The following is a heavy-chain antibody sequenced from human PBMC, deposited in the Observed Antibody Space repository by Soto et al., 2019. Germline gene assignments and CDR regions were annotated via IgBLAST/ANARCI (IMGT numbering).Heavy chain of an antibody. V-gene: IGHV2-5*02. CDR2: IYWDDDK. J-gene: IGHJ4*02. D-gene: IGHD3-3*01. Sequence: QITLNESGPTVVKPAEPLTLTCTFSGFSLTTSGVGVGWIRQSPGKAPEWLALIYWDDDKRYSASLKSRLTITKDTSKNQVVLTMASVDPADRANYYCAHRILRTVFGLVTTTAIYFDFWGQGTPVVVSS. CDR1: GFSLTTSGVG. CDR3: AHRILRTVFGLVTTTAIYFDF.